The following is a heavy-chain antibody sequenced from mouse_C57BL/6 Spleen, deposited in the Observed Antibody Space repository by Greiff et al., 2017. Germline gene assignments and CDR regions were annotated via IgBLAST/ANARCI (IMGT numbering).Heavy chain of an antibody. V-gene: IGHV14-3*01. CDR1: GYTITNSY. CDR3: DHYDNDRLKFAY. D-gene: IGHD2-4*01. CDR2: IHPSNGDT. J-gene: IGHJ3*01. Sequence: EVQLQQSVAELVKPGASVKLSCTASGYTITNSYMHWVKQRPGQGLEWIGRIHPSNGDTKSTQKFQGKATMTADTSSNTAYLQLSSLTSEATAIYDCDHYDNDRLKFAYWGQGTLVTVSA.